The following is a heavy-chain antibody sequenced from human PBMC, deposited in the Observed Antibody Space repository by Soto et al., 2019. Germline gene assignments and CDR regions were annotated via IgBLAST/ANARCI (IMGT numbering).Heavy chain of an antibody. D-gene: IGHD6-13*01. CDR3: ARGPRIAAAGTIVWFDP. CDR1: GGSFSGYY. V-gene: IGHV4-34*01. J-gene: IGHJ5*02. CDR2: INHSGST. Sequence: QVQLQQWGAGLLKPSETLSLTCAVYGGSFSGYYWSWIRQPPGKGLEWIGEINHSGSTNYNPSLKSGVTISVDTSKNQFSLKLSSVTAADTAVYYCARGPRIAAAGTIVWFDPWGQGTLVTVSS.